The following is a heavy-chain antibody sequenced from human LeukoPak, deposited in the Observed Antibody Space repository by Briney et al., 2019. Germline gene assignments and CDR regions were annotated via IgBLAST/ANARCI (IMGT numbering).Heavy chain of an antibody. J-gene: IGHJ5*02. CDR2: IWYDGSIK. Sequence: PGGSLRLSCAASGFTFNTHGMHWVRQAPGKGLEWVAVIWYDGSIKYYSDSVKGRFTISRDNSKNTLYLQMNSLRAEDTAVYSCAKNGEVLSWFDPWGQGTLVTVSS. CDR1: GFTFNTHG. D-gene: IGHD3-10*01. CDR3: AKNGEVLSWFDP. V-gene: IGHV3-33*06.